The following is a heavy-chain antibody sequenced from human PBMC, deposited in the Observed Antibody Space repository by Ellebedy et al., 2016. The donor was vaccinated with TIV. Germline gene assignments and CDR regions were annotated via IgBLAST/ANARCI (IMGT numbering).Heavy chain of an antibody. J-gene: IGHJ4*02. CDR2: ISDDGRND. CDR3: AKDTQGTFDY. CDR1: GFTFSSYA. Sequence: GESLKISCAASGFTFSSYAMNWVRQAPGKGLEWVAVISDDGRNDYYADSVKGRFTISRDNSKNTLYLQMNSLRAEDTAVYYCAKDTQGTFDYWGQGTLVTVSS. V-gene: IGHV3-30-3*02. D-gene: IGHD2-15*01.